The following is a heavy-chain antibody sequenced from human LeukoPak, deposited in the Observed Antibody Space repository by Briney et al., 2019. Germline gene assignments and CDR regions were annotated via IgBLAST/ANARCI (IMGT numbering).Heavy chain of an antibody. Sequence: GGTLRLSCAASGFTFSSYGMSWVRQAPGKGLEWVSAISGSGGSTYYADSVKGRFTISRDNSKNTLYLQMNSLRAEDTAVYYCARASPGYCTNGVCHLNWFDPWGQGTLVTVSS. CDR1: GFTFSSYG. CDR3: ARASPGYCTNGVCHLNWFDP. CDR2: ISGSGGST. J-gene: IGHJ5*02. D-gene: IGHD2-8*01. V-gene: IGHV3-23*01.